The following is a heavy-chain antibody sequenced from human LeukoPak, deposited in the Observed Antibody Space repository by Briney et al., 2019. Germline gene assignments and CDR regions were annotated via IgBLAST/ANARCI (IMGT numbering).Heavy chain of an antibody. V-gene: IGHV1-46*01. CDR2: INPSGGST. D-gene: IGHD3-10*01. CDR1: GYTFTSYY. Sequence: ASVKVSCKASGYTFTSYYMHWVRQAPGQGLEWMGIINPSGGSTSYAQKFQGRVTMTRDMSTSTVYMELSSLRSDDTAVYYCAFITMVRGVTPNQDYWGQGALVTVSS. J-gene: IGHJ4*02. CDR3: AFITMVRGVTPNQDY.